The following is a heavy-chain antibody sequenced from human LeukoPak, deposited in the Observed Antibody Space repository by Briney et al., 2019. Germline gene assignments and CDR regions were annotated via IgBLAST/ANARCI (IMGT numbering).Heavy chain of an antibody. CDR3: AREADKIGFDFDY. J-gene: IGHJ4*02. D-gene: IGHD2-15*01. Sequence: SQTLSLTCAISGDSVSSNSAAWNWIRLSPSRGLEWLGRTYYRSKWYNDYAISVKSRITINPDTSKNQFSLHLNSVTPEDTAVYYCAREADKIGFDFDYWGQGTLVTVSS. CDR2: TYYRSKWYN. CDR1: GDSVSSNSAA. V-gene: IGHV6-1*01.